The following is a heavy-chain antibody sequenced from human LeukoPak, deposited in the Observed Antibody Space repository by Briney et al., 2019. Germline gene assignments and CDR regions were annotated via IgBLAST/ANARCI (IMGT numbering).Heavy chain of an antibody. V-gene: IGHV3-33*01. CDR3: ARDPHWPKYSSGGYGPPVDY. CDR1: GFTFSSYG. CDR2: IWYDGSNK. J-gene: IGHJ4*02. D-gene: IGHD6-19*01. Sequence: PGRSLRLSCAASGFTFSSYGMHWVRQAPGKGLEWVADIWYDGSNKYYADSVKGRFTISRDNSRNTLYLQMNSLRAEDTAVYYCARDPHWPKYSSGGYGPPVDYWGQGTLVTVSS.